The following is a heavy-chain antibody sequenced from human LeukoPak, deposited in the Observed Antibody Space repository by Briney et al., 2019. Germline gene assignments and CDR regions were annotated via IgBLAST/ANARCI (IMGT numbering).Heavy chain of an antibody. D-gene: IGHD6-19*01. CDR2: ISSSSSTI. CDR3: ATTIGGSGWSWDY. J-gene: IGHJ4*02. V-gene: IGHV3-48*01. CDR1: GFTFSSYS. Sequence: GGSLRLSCAASGFTFSSYSMNWVRQAPGKGLEWVSYISSSSSTIYYADSAKGRFTISRDNAKNSLYLQMNSLRAEDTAVYYCATTIGGSGWSWDYWGQGTLVTVSS.